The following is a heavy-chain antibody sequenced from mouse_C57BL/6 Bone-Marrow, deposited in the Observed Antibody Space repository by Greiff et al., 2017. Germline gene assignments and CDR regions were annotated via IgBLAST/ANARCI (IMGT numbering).Heavy chain of an antibody. CDR3: ARSPYGSSPYYVDY. V-gene: IGHV1-59*01. J-gene: IGHJ2*01. CDR2: IDPSDSYT. CDR1: GYTFTSYW. Sequence: QVQLQQPGAELVRPGTSVKLSCKASGYTFTSYWMHWVKQRPGQGLEWIGVIDPSDSYTNYNQKFKGKATLTVDTSSSTASMQLSSLTSEDSAVYYCARSPYGSSPYYVDYWGQGTTLTVSS. D-gene: IGHD1-1*01.